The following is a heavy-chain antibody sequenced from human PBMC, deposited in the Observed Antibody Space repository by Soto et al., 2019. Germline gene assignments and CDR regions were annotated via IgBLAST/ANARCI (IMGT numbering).Heavy chain of an antibody. J-gene: IGHJ4*02. Sequence: VSGPTLVNPTQTLTLTCTFSGFSLSTSGVAVGWIGQAPRKVPEWLAFIFWDDDKRYSPSLENRLTITRDTSKNQVVLTMTNMDPVDTATYYCARIFDFWSGYYFSYWGRGTLVTVSS. D-gene: IGHD3-3*01. CDR1: GFSLSTSGVA. CDR3: ARIFDFWSGYYFSY. CDR2: IFWDDDK. V-gene: IGHV2-5*02.